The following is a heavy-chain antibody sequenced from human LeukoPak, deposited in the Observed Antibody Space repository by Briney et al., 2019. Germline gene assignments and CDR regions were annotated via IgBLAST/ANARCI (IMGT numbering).Heavy chain of an antibody. Sequence: ASVKVSCKASGYTYIDYYIHWVRHAPGQGLEWMGWINPQSGGTRYAPKFQGRVTMSSDTSINTAYMELRTLRSDDTAVFYCARVDRLYERTYPAGYDIWGQGTRVTVSS. D-gene: IGHD6-25*01. CDR3: ARVDRLYERTYPAGYDI. CDR1: GYTYIDYY. V-gene: IGHV1-2*02. CDR2: INPQSGGT. J-gene: IGHJ3*02.